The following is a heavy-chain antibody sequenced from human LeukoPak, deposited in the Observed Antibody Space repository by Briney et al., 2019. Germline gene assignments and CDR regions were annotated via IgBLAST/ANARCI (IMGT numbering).Heavy chain of an antibody. CDR3: ARSPVAGTHHFDY. D-gene: IGHD6-19*01. CDR2: ISSSSSTI. CDR1: GFTFSDYY. V-gene: IGHV3-11*04. Sequence: GGSLRLSCAASGFTFSDYYMSWIRQAPGKGLEWVSYISSSSSTIYYADSVKGRFTISRDNAKNSLYLQMNSLRDEDTAVYYCARSPVAGTHHFDYWGQGTLVTVSS. J-gene: IGHJ4*02.